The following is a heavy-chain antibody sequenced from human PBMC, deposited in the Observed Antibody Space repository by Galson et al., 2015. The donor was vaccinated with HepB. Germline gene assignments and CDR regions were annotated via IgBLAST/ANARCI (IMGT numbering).Heavy chain of an antibody. Sequence: SVKVSCKASGYTFTSYGISWVRQAPGQGLEWMGWISAYNGNTNYAQKLQGRVTMTTDTSTSTAYMELRSLRSDDTAVYYCARDDYKGILTGYNWFDPWGQGTLVTVSS. CDR3: ARDDYKGILTGYNWFDP. D-gene: IGHD3-9*01. J-gene: IGHJ5*02. CDR1: GYTFTSYG. V-gene: IGHV1-18*01. CDR2: ISAYNGNT.